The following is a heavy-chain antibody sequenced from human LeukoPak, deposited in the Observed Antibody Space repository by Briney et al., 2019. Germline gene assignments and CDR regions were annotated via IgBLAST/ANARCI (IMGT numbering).Heavy chain of an antibody. V-gene: IGHV1-18*01. CDR3: ARDKESGGSCCYNWFDP. J-gene: IGHJ5*02. D-gene: IGHD2-15*01. CDR2: ISAYNGIT. Sequence: ASVKVSCKTSGYTFTNYGISWVRQAPGQGLEWMGWISAYNGITNYAQKLQGRVTMTTDTSTSTAYMELRSLRSDDTAVYYCARDKESGGSCCYNWFDPWGRGTLVTVSS. CDR1: GYTFTNYG.